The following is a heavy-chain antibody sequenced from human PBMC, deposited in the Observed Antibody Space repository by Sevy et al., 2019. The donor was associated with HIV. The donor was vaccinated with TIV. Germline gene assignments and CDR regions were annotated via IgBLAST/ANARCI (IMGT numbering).Heavy chain of an antibody. V-gene: IGHV1-8*03. J-gene: IGHJ6*03. D-gene: IGHD3-10*01. CDR3: ARALHYYYGSGGYFGNYYYYYMDV. CDR2: MNPNSGNT. Sequence: ASVKVSCKASGYTFTSYDINWVRQATGQGLEWMGWMNPNSGNTGYAQKFQGRVTITRNTSISTAYMELSSLRSEDTAVYYCARALHYYYGSGGYFGNYYYYYMDVWGKGTTVTVSS. CDR1: GYTFTSYD.